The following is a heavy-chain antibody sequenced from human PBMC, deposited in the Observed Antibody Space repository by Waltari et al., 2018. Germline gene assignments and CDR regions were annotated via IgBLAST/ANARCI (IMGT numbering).Heavy chain of an antibody. Sequence: QVHLVESGGGVVQPGRSLRVSCVASGFIFSNYDMYWVRQAPGKGLEWVALIWDDGTSKYYADSVQGRFTISRDSSKNTLYLQMNSLRAEDTAVYYCAKGISSIPDYWGQGTLVTVSS. J-gene: IGHJ4*02. D-gene: IGHD3-3*02. CDR3: AKGISSIPDY. V-gene: IGHV3-33*06. CDR2: IWDDGTSK. CDR1: GFIFSNYD.